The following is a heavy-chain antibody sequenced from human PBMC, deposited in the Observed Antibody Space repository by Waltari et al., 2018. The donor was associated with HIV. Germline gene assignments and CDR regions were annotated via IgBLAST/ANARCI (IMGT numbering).Heavy chain of an antibody. J-gene: IGHJ4*02. CDR1: GFPFSSYG. Sequence: EVQLVEFGGGLVHHGGSLGLSCAASGFPFSSYGMGWVRQATGKGLEWVANIKQDVSEKYYVDSVNGRFTISRDNAENSLYLQMNSLRAEDTAVYYCARGGFYGSGSKVNWGQGTLVTVSS. V-gene: IGHV3-7*04. CDR3: ARGGFYGSGSKVN. CDR2: IKQDVSEK. D-gene: IGHD3-10*01.